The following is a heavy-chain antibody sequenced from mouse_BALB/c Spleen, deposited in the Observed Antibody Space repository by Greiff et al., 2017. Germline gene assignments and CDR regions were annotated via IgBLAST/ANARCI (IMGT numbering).Heavy chain of an antibody. V-gene: IGHV7-3*02. CDR2: IRNKANGYTT. CDR1: GFTFTDYY. J-gene: IGHJ2*01. Sequence: EVKLMESGGGLVQPGGSLRLSCATSGFTFTDYYMSWVRQPPGKALEWLGFIRNKANGYTTEYSASVKGRFTISRDNSQSILYLQMNTLRAEDSATYYCARDPHSYGFDYWGQGTTLTVSS. D-gene: IGHD2-12*01. CDR3: ARDPHSYGFDY.